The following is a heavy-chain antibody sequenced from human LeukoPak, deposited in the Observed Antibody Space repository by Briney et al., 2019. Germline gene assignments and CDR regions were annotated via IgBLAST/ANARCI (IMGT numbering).Heavy chain of an antibody. Sequence: PGGSLRLSCAASGFSFNIYSMHWVRQAPGKGLEWVAVISSDGSNEYYGDSVKGRFSISRDNSKSTLYLQMNSLRGEDTAVYYCAKDRCSNGIGCYYYYMDVWGKGTTVTISS. D-gene: IGHD2-8*01. V-gene: IGHV3-30*04. CDR3: AKDRCSNGIGCYYYYMDV. CDR2: ISSDGSNE. J-gene: IGHJ6*03. CDR1: GFSFNIYS.